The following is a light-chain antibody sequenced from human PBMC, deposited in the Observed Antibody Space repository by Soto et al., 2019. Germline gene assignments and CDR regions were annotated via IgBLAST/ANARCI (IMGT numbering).Light chain of an antibody. CDR1: QSVSRR. V-gene: IGKV3-20*01. CDR3: QHYGGSPIS. CDR2: GAS. Sequence: EIVLTQSPGTLSLSPGGRATLSCRASQSVSRRLAWYQQRPGQSPRLLISGASMRASGVPVRFSGSGSGTDFTLTISRLEPEDFAVYCCQHYGGSPISFGLGTRLEF. J-gene: IGKJ5*01.